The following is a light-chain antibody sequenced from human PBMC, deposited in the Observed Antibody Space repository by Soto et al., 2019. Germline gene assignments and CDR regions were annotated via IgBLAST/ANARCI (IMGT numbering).Light chain of an antibody. CDR3: SSYAGTNTLVL. J-gene: IGLJ2*01. V-gene: IGLV2-14*01. CDR1: SSDIGGYNY. Sequence: QSALTQPASVSGSPGQSITISCTGTSSDIGGYNYVSWFQQHPGKAPKLIIYDVNNRASGVSNRFSGSKSGTTASLAISGVQAEDEAEYFCSSYAGTNTLVLFGGGTKLTLL. CDR2: DVN.